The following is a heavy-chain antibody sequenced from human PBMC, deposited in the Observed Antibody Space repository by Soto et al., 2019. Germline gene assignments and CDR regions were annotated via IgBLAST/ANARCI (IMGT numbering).Heavy chain of an antibody. Sequence: SETLSLTCAVYGGSFSGYYWSWIRQPPGKGLEWIGEINHSGSTNYNPSLKSRVTISVDTSKNQFSLKLSSVTAADTAVYYCARRVQDRGYSSGWYHRRPYFDYWGQGTLVTVSS. CDR1: GGSFSGYY. CDR2: INHSGST. D-gene: IGHD6-19*01. CDR3: ARRVQDRGYSSGWYHRRPYFDY. V-gene: IGHV4-34*01. J-gene: IGHJ4*02.